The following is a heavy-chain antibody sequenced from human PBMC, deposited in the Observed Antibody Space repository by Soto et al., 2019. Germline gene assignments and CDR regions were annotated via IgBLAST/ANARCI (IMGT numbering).Heavy chain of an antibody. CDR1: GFTFSSYG. Sequence: QVQLVESGGGVVQPGRSLRLSCAASGFTFSSYGMHWVRQAPGKGLEWVAVISYDGSNKYYADSVKGRFTISRDNSENALYLQMNSLRAEDTAVYYCAKGPYSGSYPPFQHWGQGTLVTVSS. J-gene: IGHJ1*01. CDR3: AKGPYSGSYPPFQH. D-gene: IGHD1-26*01. CDR2: ISYDGSNK. V-gene: IGHV3-30*18.